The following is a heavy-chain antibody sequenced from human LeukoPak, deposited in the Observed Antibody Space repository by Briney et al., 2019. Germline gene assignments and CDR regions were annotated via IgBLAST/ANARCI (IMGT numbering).Heavy chain of an antibody. V-gene: IGHV3-23*01. CDR3: AKVRSGNNYYFDY. Sequence: GGSLRLSCAASGFTFSSYSMNWVRQAPGKGLEWVSGMSASGSHTHSADFVKGRFTISRDNFKNTLYLQMNGLRVEDTAVYYCAKVRSGNNYYFDYWGQGTLVTVSS. CDR1: GFTFSSYS. J-gene: IGHJ4*02. CDR2: MSASGSHT. D-gene: IGHD1/OR15-1a*01.